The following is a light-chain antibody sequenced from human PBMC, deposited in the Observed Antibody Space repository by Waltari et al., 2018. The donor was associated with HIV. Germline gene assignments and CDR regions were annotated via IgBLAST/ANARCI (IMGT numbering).Light chain of an antibody. CDR1: SSDIGGFDY. CDR2: AVS. Sequence: QSALTQPASVSGSPGQSITISCTGASSDIGGFDYVAWYQQHPCKVPKLIIYAVSDRPSGVSNRFSGSKSGSTASLSISGLKAEDEAVYYCSSYSRSSTLVLFGGGTKLTVL. V-gene: IGLV2-14*03. CDR3: SSYSRSSTLVL. J-gene: IGLJ2*01.